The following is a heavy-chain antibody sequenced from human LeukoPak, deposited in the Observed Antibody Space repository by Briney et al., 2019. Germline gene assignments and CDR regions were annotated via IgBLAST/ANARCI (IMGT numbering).Heavy chain of an antibody. CDR2: ISTSGSSK. CDR3: ARRYCSSTSCTLDY. D-gene: IGHD2-2*01. J-gene: IGHJ4*02. CDR1: GFTFSSYS. Sequence: GGSLRLSCAASGFTFSSYSMNWVRQAPGKGLEWVSYISTSGSSKYYGDSVKGRFTISRDNAENSLYLQMNSLRAEDTAVYYCARRYCSSTSCTLDYWGQGTLVTVSS. V-gene: IGHV3-48*04.